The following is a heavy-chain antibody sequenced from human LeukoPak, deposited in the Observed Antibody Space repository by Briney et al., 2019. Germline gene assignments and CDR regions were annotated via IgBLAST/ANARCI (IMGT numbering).Heavy chain of an antibody. Sequence: GGSLRLSCAASGFTFSSFGMHWVRQAPGKGLEWVAFISYGGSKDYYADSVKGRFTISRDNSKNTLYLQMNSLRAEDTAVYYCGSGNYLVYWGQGTLVTVSS. CDR3: GSGNYLVY. CDR1: GFTFSSFG. D-gene: IGHD1-26*01. J-gene: IGHJ4*02. V-gene: IGHV3-30*03. CDR2: ISYGGSKD.